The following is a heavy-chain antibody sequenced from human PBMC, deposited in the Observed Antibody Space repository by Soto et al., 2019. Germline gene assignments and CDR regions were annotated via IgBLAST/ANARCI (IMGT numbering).Heavy chain of an antibody. CDR3: AADPGDRDAFDI. J-gene: IGHJ3*02. D-gene: IGHD7-27*01. CDR1: GFTFSSYS. Sequence: PGGSLRLSCAASGFTFSSYSMNWVRQAPGKGLEWVSSISSSSSYIYYADSVMGRFTISRDNAKNSLYLQMSSLRAEDTAVYYCAADPGDRDAFDIWGQGTMVTVSS. V-gene: IGHV3-21*01. CDR2: ISSSSSYI.